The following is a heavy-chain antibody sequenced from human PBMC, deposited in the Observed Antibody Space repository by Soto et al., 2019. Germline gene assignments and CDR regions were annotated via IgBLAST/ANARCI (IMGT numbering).Heavy chain of an antibody. J-gene: IGHJ6*02. CDR1: GGSISSYY. Sequence: SETLSLTCTVSGGSISSYYWSWIRQPPGKGLEWIGYIYYSGSTNYNPSLKSRVTISVDTSKNQFSLKLSSVTAADTAVYYCARESSIAAAGPIYYYYYGMDVWGQGTTVTVSS. CDR2: IYYSGST. CDR3: ARESSIAAAGPIYYYYYGMDV. D-gene: IGHD6-13*01. V-gene: IGHV4-59*01.